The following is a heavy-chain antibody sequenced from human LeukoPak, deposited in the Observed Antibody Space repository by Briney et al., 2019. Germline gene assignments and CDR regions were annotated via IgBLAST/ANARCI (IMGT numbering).Heavy chain of an antibody. J-gene: IGHJ4*02. Sequence: PGGSLRLSCAASGFTFSSYAMSWVRQAPGKGLEWVSYISSSGSTIYYADSVKGRFTISRDNAKNSLYLQMNSLRAEDTAVYYCARNHDSSGYADAPGYFDYWGQGTLVTVSS. CDR1: GFTFSSYA. V-gene: IGHV3-48*03. D-gene: IGHD3-22*01. CDR2: ISSSGSTI. CDR3: ARNHDSSGYADAPGYFDY.